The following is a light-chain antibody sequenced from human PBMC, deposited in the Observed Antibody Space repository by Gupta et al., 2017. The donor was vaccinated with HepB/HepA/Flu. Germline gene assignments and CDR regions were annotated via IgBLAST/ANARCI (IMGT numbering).Light chain of an antibody. Sequence: IQMTQSPSSLSAAVGDRVTITCRASQSISSYLNWYQQKPGKAPKLLIYSASSLQSGVPSRFSGSGSGTDFTLTISSLQPEDFATYYCQQSYSTLMCSFGQGTKLEIK. V-gene: IGKV1-39*01. CDR3: QQSYSTLMCS. CDR2: SAS. CDR1: QSISSY. J-gene: IGKJ2*04.